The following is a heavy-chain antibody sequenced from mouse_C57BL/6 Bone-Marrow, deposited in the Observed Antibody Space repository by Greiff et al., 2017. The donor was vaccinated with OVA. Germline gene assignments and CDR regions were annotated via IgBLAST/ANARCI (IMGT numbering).Heavy chain of an antibody. D-gene: IGHD1-1*01. CDR2: INYDGSST. V-gene: IGHV5-16*01. Sequence: EVQLVESEGGLVQPGSSMKLSCTASGFTFSDYYMAWVRQVPEKGLEWVANINYDGSSTYYLDSLQSRFIISRNNAKNILYLQMSSLKSEDTATYYCARDGSSPFAYWGQGTLVTVSA. CDR1: GFTFSDYY. CDR3: ARDGSSPFAY. J-gene: IGHJ3*01.